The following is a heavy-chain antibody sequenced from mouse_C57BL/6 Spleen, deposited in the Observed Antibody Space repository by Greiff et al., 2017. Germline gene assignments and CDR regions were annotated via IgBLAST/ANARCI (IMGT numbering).Heavy chain of an antibody. D-gene: IGHD2-5*01. J-gene: IGHJ4*01. CDR3: ARCPAYYSNYDAMDY. V-gene: IGHV1-55*01. Sequence: QVQLQQPGAELVKPGASVKMSCKASGYTFTSYWITWVKQRPGQGLEWIGDIYPGSGSTNYNEKFKSKATLTVDTSSSTAYMQLSSLTSEDSAVYYCARCPAYYSNYDAMDYWGQGTSVTVSS. CDR1: GYTFTSYW. CDR2: IYPGSGST.